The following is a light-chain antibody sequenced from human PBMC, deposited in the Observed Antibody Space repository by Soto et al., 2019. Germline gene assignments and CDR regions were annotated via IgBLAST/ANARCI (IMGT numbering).Light chain of an antibody. J-gene: IGKJ1*01. CDR2: GAS. CDR3: LHYNNWPPWT. Sequence: EIVMTQSPATLSVSPGERATLSCRASQSVSSNLAWYQQKPGQAPRLLIYGASTRATGIPARFSGSESGTEFTLTISSLQSEDFAVYYCLHYNNWPPWTFGQGTKVEIK. V-gene: IGKV3-15*01. CDR1: QSVSSN.